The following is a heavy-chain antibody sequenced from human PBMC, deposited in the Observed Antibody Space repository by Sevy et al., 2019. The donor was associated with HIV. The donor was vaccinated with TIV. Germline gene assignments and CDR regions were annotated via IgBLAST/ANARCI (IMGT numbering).Heavy chain of an antibody. Sequence: GGSLRLSCAASGFTFDDYAMHWVRQAPGKGLEWVSGISWNSGSIGYADSVKGRFTISRDNAKNSLYLQMNSLRAEDTALYYCAKGFGGYCTNGVCPAEPYYYYCGMDVWGQGTTVTVSS. J-gene: IGHJ6*02. V-gene: IGHV3-9*01. D-gene: IGHD2-8*01. CDR3: AKGFGGYCTNGVCPAEPYYYYCGMDV. CDR2: ISWNSGSI. CDR1: GFTFDDYA.